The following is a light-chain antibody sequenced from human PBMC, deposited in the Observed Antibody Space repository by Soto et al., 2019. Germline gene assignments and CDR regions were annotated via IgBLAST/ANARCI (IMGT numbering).Light chain of an antibody. CDR1: SSDVGSDNL. Sequence: QSALTQPASVSGSPGQSITISCTGTSSDVGSDNLVSWYQQHPGKAPKLMIYEGSKRPSGVSNRCSGSKSGNTASLTISGLQAEDEADYCRCSYAGSSTPHVVFGGGTKLTVL. V-gene: IGLV2-23*01. J-gene: IGLJ2*01. CDR3: CSYAGSSTPHVV. CDR2: EGS.